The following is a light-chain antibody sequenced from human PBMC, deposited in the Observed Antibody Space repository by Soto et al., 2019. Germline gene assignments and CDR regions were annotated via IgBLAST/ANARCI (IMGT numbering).Light chain of an antibody. CDR2: YVS. Sequence: DIQMTQSPPTLSASVGDRVTITCRVSQSISSWLAWYQQRPGKAPNLMIYYVSSLESGVPSRFSRSGSGTEFTLTIRSLQPDDFATYYCQQYTNYPWTFGQGTKVDIK. CDR1: QSISSW. CDR3: QQYTNYPWT. V-gene: IGKV1-5*01. J-gene: IGKJ1*01.